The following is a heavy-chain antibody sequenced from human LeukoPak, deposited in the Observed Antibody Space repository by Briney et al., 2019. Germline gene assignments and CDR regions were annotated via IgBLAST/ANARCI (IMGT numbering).Heavy chain of an antibody. CDR1: GATVSSNH. V-gene: IGHV3-66*01. CDR3: VRDSS. CDR2: IYAAGGT. Sequence: GGSQRLSCALSGATVSSNHISWVRQAPGKGLEWVSAIYAAGGTYYADSVKGRFTLSRDISKNMLYLQLNSLRAEDTAVYYCVRDSSWGQGALVTVSS. J-gene: IGHJ4*02.